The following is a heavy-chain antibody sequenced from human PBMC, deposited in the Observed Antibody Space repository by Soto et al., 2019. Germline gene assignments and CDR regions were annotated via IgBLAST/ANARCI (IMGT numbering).Heavy chain of an antibody. CDR1: GFTFSSYW. CDR2: INSDGSST. J-gene: IGHJ6*02. Sequence: PGGSLRLSCAASGFTFSSYWMHWVRQAPGKGLVWVSRINSDGSSTSYADSVKGRFTISRDNAKNTLYLQMNSLRAEDTAVYYCARGDYYDSSGYYSYYYYGMDVWGQGTTVTVSS. V-gene: IGHV3-74*01. D-gene: IGHD3-22*01. CDR3: ARGDYYDSSGYYSYYYYGMDV.